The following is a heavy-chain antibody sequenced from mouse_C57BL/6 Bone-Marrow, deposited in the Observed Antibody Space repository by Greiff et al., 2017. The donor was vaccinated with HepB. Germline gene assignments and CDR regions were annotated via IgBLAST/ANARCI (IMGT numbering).Heavy chain of an antibody. CDR2: IYPGSGST. Sequence: QVQLQQPGAELVKPGASVKMSCKASGYTFTSYWITWVKQRPGQGLEWIGDIYPGSGSTNYNEKFKSKATLTVDTSSSTAYMQLSSLTSEDSAVYYWARSPTVVATGFDYWGQGTTLTVSS. J-gene: IGHJ2*01. CDR3: ARSPTVVATGFDY. D-gene: IGHD1-1*01. V-gene: IGHV1-55*01. CDR1: GYTFTSYW.